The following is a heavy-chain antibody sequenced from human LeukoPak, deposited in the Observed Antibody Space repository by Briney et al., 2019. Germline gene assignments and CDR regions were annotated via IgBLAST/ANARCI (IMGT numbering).Heavy chain of an antibody. Sequence: PGGSLRLSCAASGFTFSGFWMHWVRQAPGKGLVWVSCISFDGSDATYADSVKGRFTISRDNAKNSLYLQMNSLRAEDTAVYYCARVMRSGSPFDYWGQGTLVTVSS. J-gene: IGHJ4*02. D-gene: IGHD1-26*01. CDR2: ISFDGSDA. CDR3: ARVMRSGSPFDY. CDR1: GFTFSGFW. V-gene: IGHV3-74*01.